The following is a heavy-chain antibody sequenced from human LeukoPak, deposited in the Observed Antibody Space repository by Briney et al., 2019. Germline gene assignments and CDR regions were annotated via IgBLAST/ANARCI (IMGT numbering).Heavy chain of an antibody. J-gene: IGHJ3*02. Sequence: GASVKVSCKASGDTFTGYYMHWVREAPGQGREWMGWINPNSGGTNYAQKFQGWVTMTRDTSTSTAHMELRRLRSDDTAVYYCAATGIAAAGPGYAFDIWGQGTMVTVSS. CDR3: AATGIAAAGPGYAFDI. V-gene: IGHV1-2*04. CDR2: INPNSGGT. CDR1: GDTFTGYY. D-gene: IGHD6-13*01.